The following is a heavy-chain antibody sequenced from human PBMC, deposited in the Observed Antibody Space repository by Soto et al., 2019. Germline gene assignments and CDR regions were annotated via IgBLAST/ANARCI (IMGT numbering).Heavy chain of an antibody. CDR3: AECLFGVSYYDGIDV. D-gene: IGHD3-16*01. Sequence: QVQLVQSGAEVKKPGSSVKVSCKASGGTFSSYAINWWRQAPGQGLEWMGGIIPIFATADYAQKFRGRVTITANESTSTAYMELSILRSEATAVYYGAECLFGVSYYDGIDVWGQGTTVTVSS. CDR2: IIPIFATA. V-gene: IGHV1-69*12. J-gene: IGHJ6*02. CDR1: GGTFSSYA.